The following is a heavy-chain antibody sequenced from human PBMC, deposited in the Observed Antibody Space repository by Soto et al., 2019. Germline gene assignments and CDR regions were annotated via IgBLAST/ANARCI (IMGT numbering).Heavy chain of an antibody. CDR2: ISGSGGST. J-gene: IGHJ4*02. CDR3: AGESIYGGYD. D-gene: IGHD5-12*01. V-gene: IGHV3-23*01. CDR1: GFTFSRFA. Sequence: GGSMRLSCAASGFTFSRFAMNWVRQAPGKGLDWVSAISGSGGSTYSADSVKGRFTISRDNSKKTLYLQMKSLRAEDTAVYYCAGESIYGGYDWGQGTLVTVSS.